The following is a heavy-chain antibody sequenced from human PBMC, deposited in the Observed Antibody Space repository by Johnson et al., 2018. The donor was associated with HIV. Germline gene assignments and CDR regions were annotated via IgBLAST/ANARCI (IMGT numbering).Heavy chain of an antibody. CDR1: GFTFSGSD. CDR2: IKSKTDGGTT. D-gene: IGHD3-22*01. Sequence: VQLVESGGGVVQPGRSLKLSCAASGFTFSGSDMHWVRQASGKGLEWVGRIKSKTDGGTTDYAAPVKGRFTISRDDSKNTLYLQMNSLKTEDTAVYYCTTGVDYYDSRVAAFDIWGQGTMVTVSS. V-gene: IGHV3-15*01. CDR3: TTGVDYYDSRVAAFDI. J-gene: IGHJ3*02.